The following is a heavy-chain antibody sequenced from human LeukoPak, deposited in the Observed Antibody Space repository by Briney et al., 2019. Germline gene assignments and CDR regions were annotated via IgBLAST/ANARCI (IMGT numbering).Heavy chain of an antibody. V-gene: IGHV1-2*02. D-gene: IGHD5-12*01. CDR2: INPNSGGT. J-gene: IGHJ6*03. CDR3: ARDHRLHRVYYYMDV. CDR1: GGTFSSYA. Sequence: ASVKVSCKASGGTFSSYAISWVRQARGQGLEWMGSINPNSGGTNYAQKFQGRVTMTRDTSISTAYMELSRLRSDDTAVYYCARDHRLHRVYYYMDVWGKGTTVTVSS.